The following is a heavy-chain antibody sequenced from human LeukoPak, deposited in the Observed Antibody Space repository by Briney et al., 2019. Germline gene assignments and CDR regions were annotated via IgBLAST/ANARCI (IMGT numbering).Heavy chain of an antibody. Sequence: GGSLRLSCAASGFTFSSYGMHWVRQAPGKGLEWVAFIRYDGSNKYYADSVKGRFTISRDNSKNTLYLQVNSLRAEDTAVYYCAKDLPLRFDPWGQGTLVTVSS. V-gene: IGHV3-30*02. J-gene: IGHJ5*02. CDR2: IRYDGSNK. CDR1: GFTFSSYG. CDR3: AKDLPLRFDP.